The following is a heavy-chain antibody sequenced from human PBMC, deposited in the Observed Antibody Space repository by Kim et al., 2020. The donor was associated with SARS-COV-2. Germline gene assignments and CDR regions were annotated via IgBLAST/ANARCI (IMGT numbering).Heavy chain of an antibody. D-gene: IGHD3-10*01. CDR1: GYSFTSYW. CDR2: IYPGDSDT. V-gene: IGHV5-51*01. Sequence: GESLKISCKGSGYSFTSYWIGWVRQMPGKGLEWMGIIYPGDSDTRYSPSFQGQVTISADKSISTAYLQWSSLKASDTAMYYCARQVRSGSGSYYAPEFDYWGQGTLVTVSS. CDR3: ARQVRSGSGSYYAPEFDY. J-gene: IGHJ4*02.